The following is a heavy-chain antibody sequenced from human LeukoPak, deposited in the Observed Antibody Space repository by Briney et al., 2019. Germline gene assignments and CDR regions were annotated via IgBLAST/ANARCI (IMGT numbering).Heavy chain of an antibody. D-gene: IGHD2-2*01. CDR2: ISGSGGST. Sequence: GGSLRLSCAASGFTFSSYAMSWVRQAPGKRLEWVSAISGSGGSTYYADSVKGRFTISRDNSKNTLYLQMNSLRAEDTAVYYCAKGNHCSSTSCYLDYWGQGTLVTVSS. V-gene: IGHV3-23*01. CDR1: GFTFSSYA. J-gene: IGHJ4*02. CDR3: AKGNHCSSTSCYLDY.